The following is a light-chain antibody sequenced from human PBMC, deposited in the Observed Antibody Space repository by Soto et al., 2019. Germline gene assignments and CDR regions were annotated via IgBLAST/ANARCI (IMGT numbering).Light chain of an antibody. V-gene: IGKV1-5*03. CDR3: QQYYLYPLT. J-gene: IGKJ4*01. Sequence: DIQMTQSPSTLSASVGDRVTITCRASQSMSSWLAWYQQKPGKAPKLLIYKASSLEGGVPSRFSGSGSGTEFTLTITSLQPDDFATYYCQQYYLYPLTFGGGTKVEIK. CDR1: QSMSSW. CDR2: KAS.